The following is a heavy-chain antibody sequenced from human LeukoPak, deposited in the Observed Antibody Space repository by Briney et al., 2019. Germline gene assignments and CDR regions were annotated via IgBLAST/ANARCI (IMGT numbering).Heavy chain of an antibody. CDR3: ARAWAVAEDY. V-gene: IGHV3-13*01. D-gene: IGHD6-19*01. CDR1: GFTFSSYD. CDR2: IDNGGDT. Sequence: PGGSLRLSCAASGFTFSSYDMHWVRQVTGKGLEWVSAIDNGGDTYYPGSVKGRFTISRENAKKSLYLQMNSLRAEDTAVHYCARAWAVAEDYWGQGTLVTVSS. J-gene: IGHJ4*02.